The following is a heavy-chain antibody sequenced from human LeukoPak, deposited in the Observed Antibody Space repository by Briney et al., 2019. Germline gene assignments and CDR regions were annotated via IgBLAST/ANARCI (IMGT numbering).Heavy chain of an antibody. Sequence: GASVKVSCKASGYTFTGYYMHWVRQAPGQGLEWVGWMNPNSGDTGYAQKLQGRVTMTTDTSTSTAYMELRSLGSDDTAVYYCARDRGYYDYVWGSYHLPSYYYYYYMDVWGKGTTVTVSS. CDR2: MNPNSGDT. CDR1: GYTFTGYY. J-gene: IGHJ6*03. V-gene: IGHV1-2*02. D-gene: IGHD3-16*02. CDR3: ARDRGYYDYVWGSYHLPSYYYYYYMDV.